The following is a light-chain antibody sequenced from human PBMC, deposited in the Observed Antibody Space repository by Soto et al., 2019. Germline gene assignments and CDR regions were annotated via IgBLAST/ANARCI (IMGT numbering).Light chain of an antibody. CDR1: SSDVGAYDY. J-gene: IGLJ1*01. Sequence: QSALTQPASVSGSPGQSITISCTGTSSDVGAYDYVCCYQQHPGEVPKLMIFDVSDRPSGVSNRFSGSKSGNTASLTISGLQAEDEADYYCSSFTTSTSYVFGTGTKLTVL. CDR2: DVS. V-gene: IGLV2-14*03. CDR3: SSFTTSTSYV.